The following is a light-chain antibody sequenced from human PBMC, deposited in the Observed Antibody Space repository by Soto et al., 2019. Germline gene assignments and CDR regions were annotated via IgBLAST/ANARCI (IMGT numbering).Light chain of an antibody. J-gene: IGLJ1*01. Sequence: QSVLTQPASVSGSPGQSISISCTGTSSDVGAYNYISWYQQHPGKAPKLIIYDVSNRPSGVSSRFSGSKSGNTASLTISGLQAEDGADYYCSAYTNTSPYVFGTGTKLTVL. CDR1: SSDVGAYNY. CDR2: DVS. CDR3: SAYTNTSPYV. V-gene: IGLV2-14*03.